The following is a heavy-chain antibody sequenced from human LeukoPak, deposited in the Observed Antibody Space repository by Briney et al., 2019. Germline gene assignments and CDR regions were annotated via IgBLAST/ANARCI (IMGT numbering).Heavy chain of an antibody. CDR3: ARDQCSGGSCYEGAFDY. CDR2: IYSGGST. CDR1: GFTVSSNY. V-gene: IGHV3-66*02. Sequence: GGSLRLSCAASGFTVSSNYMSWVRQAPGKGLEWVSVIYSGGSTYYADSVKGRFTISRDNPKNTLYLQMNSLRAEDTAVYYCARDQCSGGSCYEGAFDYWGQGTLVTVSS. D-gene: IGHD2-15*01. J-gene: IGHJ4*02.